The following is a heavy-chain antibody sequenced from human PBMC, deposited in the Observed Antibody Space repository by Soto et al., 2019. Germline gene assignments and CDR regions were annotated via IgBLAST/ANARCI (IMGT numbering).Heavy chain of an antibody. CDR1: GGSFSGYY. CDR3: ARQKGSGTNWYINY. D-gene: IGHD1-7*01. J-gene: IGHJ4*02. Sequence: PSETLSLTCAVYGGSFSGYYWSWSRQPPGKGLEWIGEINHSGSTNYNPSLKSRVTISVDTSKNQFSLKLSSVTAADTVVYYCARQKGSGTNWYINYWGQGTLVTVSS. V-gene: IGHV4-34*01. CDR2: INHSGST.